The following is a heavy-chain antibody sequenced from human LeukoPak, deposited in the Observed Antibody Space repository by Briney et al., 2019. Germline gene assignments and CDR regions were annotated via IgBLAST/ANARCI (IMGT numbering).Heavy chain of an antibody. CDR3: ARDSSGLNWFDP. D-gene: IGHD6-19*01. J-gene: IGHJ5*02. Sequence: PSETLSLTCTVSGGSISTYYWSWIRQPPGKGLEWIGYIYYSGSANYNPSPKSRVTISVDASKNQFSLKLSSVTAADTAVYYCARDSSGLNWFDPWGQGTLVTVSS. V-gene: IGHV4-59*01. CDR1: GGSISTYY. CDR2: IYYSGSA.